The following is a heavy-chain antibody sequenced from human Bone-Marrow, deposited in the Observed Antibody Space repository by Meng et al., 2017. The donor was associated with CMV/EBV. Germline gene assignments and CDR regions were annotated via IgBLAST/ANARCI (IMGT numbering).Heavy chain of an antibody. D-gene: IGHD6-19*01. V-gene: IGHV3-20*04. CDR3: TKDLSNSGWYGHGMDV. Sequence: GESLKISCASSGFSFDDYAMSWVRQVPGKGLEWVSGLNWNGGTRAYADSVKGRFTISRDNAKNSLYLQMNSLRAEDTALYYCTKDLSNSGWYGHGMDVWGQGTTVTVSS. CDR2: LNWNGGTR. J-gene: IGHJ6*02. CDR1: GFSFDDYA.